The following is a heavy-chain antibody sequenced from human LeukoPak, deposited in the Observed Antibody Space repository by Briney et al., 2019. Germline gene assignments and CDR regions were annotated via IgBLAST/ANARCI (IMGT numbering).Heavy chain of an antibody. CDR1: GYTFTSYA. V-gene: IGHV1-69*13. CDR3: ARGRGYSSAN. J-gene: IGHJ4*02. D-gene: IGHD6-25*01. Sequence: SVKVSCKASGYTFTSYAMNWVRQAPGQGLEWMGGIIPIFGTANYAQKFQGRVTITADESTSTAYMELSSLRSEDTAVYYCARGRGYSSANWGQGTLVTVSS. CDR2: IIPIFGTA.